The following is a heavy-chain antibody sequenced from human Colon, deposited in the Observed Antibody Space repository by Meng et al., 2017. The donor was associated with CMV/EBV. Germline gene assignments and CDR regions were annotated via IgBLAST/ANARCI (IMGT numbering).Heavy chain of an antibody. J-gene: IGHJ5*01. D-gene: IGHD1-7*01. CDR3: ARVKCGTTSCSEGLGLDS. Sequence: SVNVSCKSSVYTFTDYYLHWVRQAPGQGLEWMGWINPNGGGTDYAQTFQGRVTMTRDTSTTTAYLELNRLTSDDTATYYCARVKCGTTSCSEGLGLDSWGQGTRSSSPQ. CDR1: VYTFTDYY. CDR2: INPNGGGT. V-gene: IGHV1-2*02.